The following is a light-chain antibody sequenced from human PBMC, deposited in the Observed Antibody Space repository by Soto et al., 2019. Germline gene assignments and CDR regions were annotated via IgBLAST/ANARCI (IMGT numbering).Light chain of an antibody. CDR1: QSISSW. CDR3: QQYNSYSST. V-gene: IGKV1-5*01. CDR2: DAS. Sequence: DSQMTQSPSTLSASVGDRVTITCRASQSISSWLAWYQQKPGKAPKLLIYDASSLESGVPSRFSGSGSGTESTLTISSLQPDDFATYYCQQYNSYSSTFGQGTKVDIK. J-gene: IGKJ1*01.